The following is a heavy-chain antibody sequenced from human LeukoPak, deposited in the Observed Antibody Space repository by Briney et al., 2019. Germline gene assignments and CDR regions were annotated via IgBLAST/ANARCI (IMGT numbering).Heavy chain of an antibody. D-gene: IGHD3-10*01. CDR2: ISAYNGNT. V-gene: IGHV1-18*01. Sequence: AASVKVSCKASGYTFTSYGISWVRQAPGQGLEWMGWISAYNGNTNYAQKLQGRVTMTTDTSTSTAYMELRSLRSDDTAVYYCARVGGAYGSGSYYYFDYWGQGTLVTVSS. CDR3: ARVGGAYGSGSYYYFDY. J-gene: IGHJ4*02. CDR1: GYTFTSYG.